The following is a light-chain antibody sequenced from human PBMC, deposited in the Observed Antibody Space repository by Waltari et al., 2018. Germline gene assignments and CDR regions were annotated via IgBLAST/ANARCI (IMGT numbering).Light chain of an antibody. J-gene: IGKJ5*01. Sequence: EVVLTQSPATLSLSPGDGATLSCGASQTVSNYLAWYQLKPGQAPRLLIYDASNRATGISARFSGSGSGTDFTLTISSLEPEDFAVYYCQHRDKFGQGTRLEIK. CDR2: DAS. V-gene: IGKV3-11*01. CDR1: QTVSNY. CDR3: QHRDK.